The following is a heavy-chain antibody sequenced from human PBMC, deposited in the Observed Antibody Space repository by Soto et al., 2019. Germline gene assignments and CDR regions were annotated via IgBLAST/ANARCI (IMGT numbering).Heavy chain of an antibody. D-gene: IGHD4-4*01. CDR2: IYYSGST. CDR3: AREPLTVTTPYYFDY. J-gene: IGHJ4*02. V-gene: IGHV4-31*03. Sequence: SETLSLTCTVSGGSISSGGYYWSWIRQHPGKGLEWIGYIYYSGSTYYNPSLKSRVTISVDTSKNQFSLKLSSVTAADTAVYYCAREPLTVTTPYYFDYWGQGTLVTSPQ. CDR1: GGSISSGGYY.